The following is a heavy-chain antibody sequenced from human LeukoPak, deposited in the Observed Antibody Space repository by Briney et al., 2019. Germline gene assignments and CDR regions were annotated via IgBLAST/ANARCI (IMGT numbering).Heavy chain of an antibody. CDR2: IYTSGST. CDR1: GGSIGSYY. Sequence: SETLSLTCTVSGGSIGSYYWSWIRQPAGKGLEWIGRIYTSGSTNYNPSLKSRVTMSVDTSKNQFSLNLRSVTAADTAMYYCARDEDTTLARAFDIWGQGTMVTVSS. V-gene: IGHV4-4*07. J-gene: IGHJ3*02. D-gene: IGHD5-18*01. CDR3: ARDEDTTLARAFDI.